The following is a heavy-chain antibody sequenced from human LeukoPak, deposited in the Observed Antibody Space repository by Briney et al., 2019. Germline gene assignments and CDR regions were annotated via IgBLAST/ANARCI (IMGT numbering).Heavy chain of an antibody. CDR3: ARVPYDILTGYWACFDI. V-gene: IGHV1-18*01. CDR2: ISAYNGNT. J-gene: IGHJ3*02. CDR1: GYTFTSYG. D-gene: IGHD3-9*01. Sequence: GASVKVSCKASGYTFTSYGISWVRQAPGQGLEWMGWISAYNGNTNYAQKLQGRVTMTTDTSTSTAYMELRSLRSEDTAVYYCARVPYDILTGYWACFDIWGQGTMVTVSS.